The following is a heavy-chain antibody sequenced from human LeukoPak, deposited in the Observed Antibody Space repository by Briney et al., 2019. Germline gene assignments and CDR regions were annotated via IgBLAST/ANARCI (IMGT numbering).Heavy chain of an antibody. J-gene: IGHJ6*03. CDR3: ARDLGSTSCYNCYYYYMDV. V-gene: IGHV1-2*02. Sequence: ASVKVSCKASGYTFTGYYMHWVRQAPGQGLGWMGWINPNSGGTNYAQKFQGRVTMTRDTSISTAYMELSRLRSDDTAVYYCARDLGSTSCYNCYYYYMDVWGKGTTVTVSS. CDR1: GYTFTGYY. CDR2: INPNSGGT. D-gene: IGHD2-2*02.